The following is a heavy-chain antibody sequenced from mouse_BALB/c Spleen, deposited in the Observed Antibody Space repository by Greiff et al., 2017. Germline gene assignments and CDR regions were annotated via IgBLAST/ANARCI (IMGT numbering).Heavy chain of an antibody. V-gene: IGHV1S135*01. D-gene: IGHD6-1*01. Sequence: VQLQQSGPELMKPGASVKISCKASGFSFTSYYMHWVKQSHGKSLEWIGYIDPFNGGTSYNQKFKGKATLTVDKSSSTAYMHLSSLTSEDSAVYYCAKSYPYYFDYWGQGTTLTVSS. CDR1: GFSFTSYY. J-gene: IGHJ2*01. CDR2: IDPFNGGT. CDR3: AKSYPYYFDY.